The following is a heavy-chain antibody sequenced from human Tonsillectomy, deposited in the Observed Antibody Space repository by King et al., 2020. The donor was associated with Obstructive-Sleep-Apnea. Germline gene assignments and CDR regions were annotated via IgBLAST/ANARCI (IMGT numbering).Heavy chain of an antibody. J-gene: IGHJ1*01. CDR2: ISYDGSNK. Sequence: VQLVESGGGVVQPGRSLRLSCAASGFIFSNYAMHWVRQAPGRGLEWVTVISYDGSNKYYADSVKGRFTISRDNSKNTLNLHMNRLRTDDAAVYYCARDTKIRGGYYGGDEYFQHWGQGTQVTVSS. D-gene: IGHD3-22*01. V-gene: IGHV3-30*04. CDR3: ARDTKIRGGYYGGDEYFQH. CDR1: GFIFSNYA.